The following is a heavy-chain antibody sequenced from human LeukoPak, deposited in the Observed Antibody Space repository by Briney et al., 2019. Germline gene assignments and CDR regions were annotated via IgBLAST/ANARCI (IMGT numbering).Heavy chain of an antibody. J-gene: IGHJ4*02. Sequence: GGSLRLSCAASGFTFSSFEMNWVRQAPGKGLEWVSYISSSGSNIYYADSVKGRFTISRDNAKNSLYLQMNSLRDEDTAVYYCARDRGETADYYFDYWGQGTLVTVSS. V-gene: IGHV3-48*03. D-gene: IGHD2-21*02. CDR2: ISSSGSNI. CDR1: GFTFSSFE. CDR3: ARDRGETADYYFDY.